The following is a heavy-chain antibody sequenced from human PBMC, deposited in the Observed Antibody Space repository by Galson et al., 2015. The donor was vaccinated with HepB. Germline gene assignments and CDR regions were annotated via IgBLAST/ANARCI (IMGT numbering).Heavy chain of an antibody. J-gene: IGHJ4*02. D-gene: IGHD3-22*01. Sequence: QSGAEVKKPGESLRISCKGSGYSFTSYWISWVRQMPGKGLEWMGRIDPSDSYTNYSPSFQGHVTISADKSISTAYLQWSSLKASDTAMYYCAIGVYYDSSGYYNGVYWGQGTLVTVSS. V-gene: IGHV5-10-1*01. CDR1: GYSFTSYW. CDR3: AIGVYYDSSGYYNGVY. CDR2: IDPSDSYT.